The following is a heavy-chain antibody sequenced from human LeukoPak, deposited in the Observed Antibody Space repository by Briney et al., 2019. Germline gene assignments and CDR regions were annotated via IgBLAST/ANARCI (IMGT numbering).Heavy chain of an antibody. D-gene: IGHD4-23*01. CDR3: AGLRSTVAWASFDY. J-gene: IGHJ4*02. V-gene: IGHV4-59*08. CDR1: GSISSYY. Sequence: SETLSLTCIVSGSISSYYWTWLRQPPGKGLEWIGHSYFTGNPNYNPSLKSRVTISVDPPKNQFSLKLTSVTAADTAVYYCAGLRSTVAWASFDYWGQGILVTVSS. CDR2: SYFTGNP.